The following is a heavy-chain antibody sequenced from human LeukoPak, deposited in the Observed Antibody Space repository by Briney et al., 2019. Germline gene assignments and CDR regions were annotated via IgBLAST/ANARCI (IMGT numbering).Heavy chain of an antibody. J-gene: IGHJ1*01. V-gene: IGHV4-39*02. CDR1: GVSISSSNSY. Sequence: SETLSLTCTVSGVSISSSNSYWGWIRQPPGKGLEWIGSIYYSGNTYYNASLKSQVSISIDTSKNQFSLRLTSVTAADTAVYYCAREKTYCSSTSCYEYFQHWGQGTLVTVSS. CDR2: IYYSGNT. CDR3: AREKTYCSSTSCYEYFQH. D-gene: IGHD2-2*01.